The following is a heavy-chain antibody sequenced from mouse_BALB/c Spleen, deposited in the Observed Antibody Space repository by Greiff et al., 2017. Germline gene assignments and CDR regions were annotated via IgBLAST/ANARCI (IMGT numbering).Heavy chain of an antibody. V-gene: IGHV5-6-3*01. Sequence: EVQVVESGGGLVQPGGSLKLSCAASGFTFSSYGMSWVRQTPDKRLELVATINSNGGSTYYPDSVKGRFTISRDNAKNTLYLQMSSLKSEDTAMYYCAREGGYDGYFDYWGQGTTLTVSS. CDR2: INSNGGST. J-gene: IGHJ2*01. D-gene: IGHD2-2*01. CDR3: AREGGYDGYFDY. CDR1: GFTFSSYG.